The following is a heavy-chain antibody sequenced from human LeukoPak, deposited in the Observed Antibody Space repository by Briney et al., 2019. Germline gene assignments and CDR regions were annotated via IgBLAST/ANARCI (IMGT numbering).Heavy chain of an antibody. CDR3: ARGTRYDSSGYYSQDLDY. V-gene: IGHV3-33*01. Sequence: GGSLRLSCAASGFTFRTYGMHWVRQAPGKGLEWAAVIWYDGSNKYYADSVKGRFTISRDNSKNTLYPQMNSLRAEDTAVYYCARGTRYDSSGYYSQDLDYWGQGTLVTVSS. CDR2: IWYDGSNK. J-gene: IGHJ4*02. D-gene: IGHD3-22*01. CDR1: GFTFRTYG.